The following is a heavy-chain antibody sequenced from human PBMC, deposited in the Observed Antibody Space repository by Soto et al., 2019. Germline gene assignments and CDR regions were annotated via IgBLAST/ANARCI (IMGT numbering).Heavy chain of an antibody. V-gene: IGHV3-30*18. J-gene: IGHJ3*01. Sequence: GGSLRLSCGASGFSFSSYAMNWVRQAPGKGLEWVAVISHDGSNTYYGDSVKGRFTISRDNSENTLFLQMNSPRAEDTAVYYCAKPYYGAGSYYPDAFDVWGQGTSVTVSS. D-gene: IGHD3-10*01. CDR1: GFSFSSYA. CDR3: AKPYYGAGSYYPDAFDV. CDR2: ISHDGSNT.